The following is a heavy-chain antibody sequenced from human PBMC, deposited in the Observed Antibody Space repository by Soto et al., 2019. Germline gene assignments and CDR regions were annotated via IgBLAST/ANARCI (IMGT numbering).Heavy chain of an antibody. Sequence: QVQLVQSGAEVKKPGSSVKVSCKASGDTFSFYSINWVRQAPGLGLEWMGRINPILRMSNYAQRFQGRVMMTADKSTSTAYMELSSLRSEDTAMYYCASSYGSGYRAFDYWGQGALVTVSS. CDR1: GDTFSFYS. CDR2: INPILRMS. J-gene: IGHJ4*02. CDR3: ASSYGSGYRAFDY. D-gene: IGHD3-10*01. V-gene: IGHV1-69*02.